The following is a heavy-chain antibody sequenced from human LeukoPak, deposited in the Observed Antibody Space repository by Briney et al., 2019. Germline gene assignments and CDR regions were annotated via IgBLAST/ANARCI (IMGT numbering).Heavy chain of an antibody. V-gene: IGHV4-61*02. CDR3: ARDGRLEGCGGDCYPDY. CDR1: GGSINSGSHY. D-gene: IGHD2-21*01. CDR2: IYTSGST. J-gene: IGHJ4*02. Sequence: SQTLSLTCTVSGGSINSGSHYWSWIRQPAGKGLEWIGRIYTSGSTNYNPSLESRVTVSVDTSRNQFSLKLSSVTAADTAVYYCARDGRLEGCGGDCYPDYWGQGTLVTVSS.